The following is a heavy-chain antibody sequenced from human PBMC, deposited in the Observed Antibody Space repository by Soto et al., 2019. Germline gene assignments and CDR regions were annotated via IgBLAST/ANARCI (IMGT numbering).Heavy chain of an antibody. Sequence: GGSLRLSCAASGFTFSSYSMNWVRQAPGKGLEWVSSISSSSSYIYYADSVKGRFTISRANAKNSLYLQMNSLRAEDTALYYCARDPYSGSYYAFDIWDQGTMVTVSS. CDR2: ISSSSSYI. CDR1: GFTFSSYS. V-gene: IGHV3-21*01. CDR3: ARDPYSGSYYAFDI. D-gene: IGHD1-26*01. J-gene: IGHJ3*02.